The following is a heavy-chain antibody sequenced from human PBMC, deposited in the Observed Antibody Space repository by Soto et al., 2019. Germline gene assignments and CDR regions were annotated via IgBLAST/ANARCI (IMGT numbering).Heavy chain of an antibody. Sequence: QLQLQESGPGLLKPSETLSLTCTVSGGSISSSSYFWGWICQPPGKGLEWIGNIYFSGRTQYNPSLKSRVTISVDTSKNQFSLNLSSVTAADTAVYYCARHLGVTVTTRMDQWGQGILVTVSS. CDR1: GGSISSSSYF. CDR3: ARHLGVTVTTRMDQ. J-gene: IGHJ4*02. V-gene: IGHV4-39*01. D-gene: IGHD4-17*01. CDR2: IYFSGRT.